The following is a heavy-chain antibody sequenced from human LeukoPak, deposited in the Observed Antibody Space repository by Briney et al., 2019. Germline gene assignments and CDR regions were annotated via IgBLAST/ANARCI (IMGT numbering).Heavy chain of an antibody. V-gene: IGHV3-7*01. D-gene: IGHD6-19*01. Sequence: PGGSLRLSCAASGFTFSSYWMSWVRQAPGKGLEWVANTKQDGSEKHYVDSVRGRFTISRDNAKNSLYLQMNSLRAEDTAVYYCARESSGWLHAFDIWGQGTMVTVSS. CDR3: ARESSGWLHAFDI. CDR2: TKQDGSEK. CDR1: GFTFSSYW. J-gene: IGHJ3*02.